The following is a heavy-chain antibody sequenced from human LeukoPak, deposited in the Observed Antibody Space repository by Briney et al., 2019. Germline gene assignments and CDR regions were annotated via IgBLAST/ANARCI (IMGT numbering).Heavy chain of an antibody. V-gene: IGHV1-69*04. CDR1: GGTFSSYA. J-gene: IGHJ4*02. CDR3: ARGVVVTAIKGNFDY. CDR2: IIPIFGIA. Sequence: GASVKVSCKASGGTFSSYAISWVRQARGQGLEWMGRIIPIFGIANYAQKFQGRVTITADKSTSTAYMELSSLRSEDTAVYYCARGVVVTAIKGNFDYWGQGTLVTVSS. D-gene: IGHD2-21*02.